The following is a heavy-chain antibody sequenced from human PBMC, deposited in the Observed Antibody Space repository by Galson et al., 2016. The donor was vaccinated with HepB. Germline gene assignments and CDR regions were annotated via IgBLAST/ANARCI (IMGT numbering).Heavy chain of an antibody. CDR2: IRNYNGNT. V-gene: IGHV1-18*01. D-gene: IGHD5-18*01. CDR1: GYTFTNYA. Sequence: SVKVSCKASGYTFTNYAISWVRQAPGQGLEWMGWIRNYNGNTKYTQKFQGRVTMTTNTSSSTAYMELRSLTSDDTAVYYCATNTWIQLLGGTFDLWGQGTMVTVSS. J-gene: IGHJ3*01. CDR3: ATNTWIQLLGGTFDL.